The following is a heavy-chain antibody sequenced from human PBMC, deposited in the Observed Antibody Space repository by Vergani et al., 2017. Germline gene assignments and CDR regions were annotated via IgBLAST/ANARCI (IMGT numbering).Heavy chain of an antibody. D-gene: IGHD2-21*02. Sequence: QLQLQASGPVLVKPSETLSLTCTVSGRSISSSSYYSVWIRKPPVKGLEWIGSIYYSGSTYYNPSLKSRVTISVDTSKNQFSLKLSSVTAADTAVYYCARHLAYCGGDCYPYYYGMDVWGQGTTVTVSS. V-gene: IGHV4-39*01. CDR2: IYYSGST. CDR3: ARHLAYCGGDCYPYYYGMDV. CDR1: GRSISSSSYY. J-gene: IGHJ6*02.